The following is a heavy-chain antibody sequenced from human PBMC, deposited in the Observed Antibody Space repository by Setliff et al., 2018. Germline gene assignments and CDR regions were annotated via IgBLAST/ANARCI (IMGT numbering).Heavy chain of an antibody. J-gene: IGHJ4*02. V-gene: IGHV1-24*01. D-gene: IGHD3-10*01. CDR1: GYTLTELS. CDR3: ATQITMVRGVTDSHFDY. Sequence: GASVKVSCKVSGYTLTELSMHWVRQAPGKGLEWMGGFDPVDGETIYAQKFQGRVTMTEDTSTDTAYMELSSLRSEDTAVYYCATQITMVRGVTDSHFDYWGQGTLVTVSS. CDR2: FDPVDGET.